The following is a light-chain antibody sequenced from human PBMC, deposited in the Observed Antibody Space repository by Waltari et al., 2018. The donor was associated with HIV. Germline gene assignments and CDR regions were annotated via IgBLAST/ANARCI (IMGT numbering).Light chain of an antibody. CDR2: DAS. Sequence: EIVLTQSPATLSLSPGERDTLSCRASQSVSTYLAWYQQKPGQAPRLLIYDASNRATGIPARFSGSGSETDFTLLISSLEPEDFAVYYCQQGNSWPSITFGQGTRLDIK. J-gene: IGKJ5*01. V-gene: IGKV3-11*01. CDR1: QSVSTY. CDR3: QQGNSWPSIT.